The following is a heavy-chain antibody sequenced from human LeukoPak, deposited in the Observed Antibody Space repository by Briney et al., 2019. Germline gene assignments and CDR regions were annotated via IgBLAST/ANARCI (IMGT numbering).Heavy chain of an antibody. CDR1: GFTFSSYW. CDR2: IKQDGSEK. V-gene: IGHV3-7*01. J-gene: IGHJ4*02. Sequence: PGGSLRLSCAASGFTFSSYWMSWVRQAPGKGLEWVANIKQDGSEKYYVDSVKGRFTISRDNAKNSLYLQMNSLRAEDTAVYYCAKGGVFYYDSGLDYWGQGTLVTVSS. CDR3: AKGGVFYYDSGLDY. D-gene: IGHD3-10*01.